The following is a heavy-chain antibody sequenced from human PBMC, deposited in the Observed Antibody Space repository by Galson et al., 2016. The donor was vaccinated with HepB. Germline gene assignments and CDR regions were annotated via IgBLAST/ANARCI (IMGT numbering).Heavy chain of an antibody. V-gene: IGHV3-74*01. CDR1: GFTFSDYW. J-gene: IGHJ4*02. CDR2: IYGNGRIT. Sequence: SLRLSCATSGFTFSDYWMHWVRQVPGKGLVWVSRIYGNGRITHYADAVKGRFTISRDNAKNTLYLQMNSLRADDTAVYYCTKRAYCCDDCSDRHFDSWGQGTLVTVSS. D-gene: IGHD2-21*02. CDR3: TKRAYCCDDCSDRHFDS.